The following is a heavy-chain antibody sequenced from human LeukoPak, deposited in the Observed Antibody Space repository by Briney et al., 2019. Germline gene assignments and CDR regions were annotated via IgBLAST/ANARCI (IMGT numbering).Heavy chain of an antibody. CDR3: VKDLGRYRNNCFDY. J-gene: IGHJ4*02. Sequence: GGSLRLSCAASGSTFSSYAMSWVRQAPEKGLEWVSTISGSGGGTYYADSVKGRFTISRDGSKNTLYLQMNSLRAEDTAVYYCVKDLGRYRNNCFDYWGQGTLVTVSS. V-gene: IGHV3-23*01. D-gene: IGHD1-26*01. CDR2: ISGSGGGT. CDR1: GSTFSSYA.